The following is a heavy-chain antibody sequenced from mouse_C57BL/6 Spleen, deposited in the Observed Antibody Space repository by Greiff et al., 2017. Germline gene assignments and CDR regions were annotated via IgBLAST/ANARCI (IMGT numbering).Heavy chain of an antibody. J-gene: IGHJ1*03. CDR1: GFTFSDYG. CDR3: ARGYGNYWYFDV. CDR2: ISSGSSTI. D-gene: IGHD2-10*02. V-gene: IGHV5-17*01. Sequence: EVQRVESGGGLVKPGGSLKLSCAASGFTFSDYGMHWVRQAPEKGLEWVAYISSGSSTIYYADTVKGRFTISRDNAKNTLFLQMTSLRSEDTAMYYCARGYGNYWYFDVWGTGTTVTVSS.